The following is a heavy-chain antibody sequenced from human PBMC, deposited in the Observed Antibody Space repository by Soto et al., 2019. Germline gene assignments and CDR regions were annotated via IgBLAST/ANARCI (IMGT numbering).Heavy chain of an antibody. V-gene: IGHV1-69*12. CDR1: GGTFSSYS. CDR3: ARGGGQLPPAAMRVWFDP. Sequence: QVQLVQSGAEVKKPGSSVKVSCKASGGTFSSYSISWLRQAPGQGLEWLGGIIPVFGRTNYAQQFQGRVTITADEFTSTAYMELRSLRSEDTAVYYCARGGGQLPPAAMRVWFDPWGQGSLVTVSS. CDR2: IIPVFGRT. D-gene: IGHD2-2*01. J-gene: IGHJ5*02.